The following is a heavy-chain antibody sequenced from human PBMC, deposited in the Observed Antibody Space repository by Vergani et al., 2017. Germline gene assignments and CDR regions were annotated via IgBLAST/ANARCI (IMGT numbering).Heavy chain of an antibody. Sequence: QVQLQESGPGLVKPSQTLFLTCIVSGGSINSGGYFWSWIRQHPGKGLEWVEYISYTGSTTYNPSLKSRVIVSVDTTKNQFSLKLTSVTAADTAIYYCARAPVAGNCFDPWGQGTLVTVSS. CDR2: ISYTGST. V-gene: IGHV4-31*02. CDR3: ARAPVAGNCFDP. J-gene: IGHJ5*02. D-gene: IGHD6-19*01. CDR1: GGSINSGGYF.